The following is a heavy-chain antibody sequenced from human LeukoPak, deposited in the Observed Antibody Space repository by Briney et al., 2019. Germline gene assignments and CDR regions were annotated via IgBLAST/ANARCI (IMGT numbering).Heavy chain of an antibody. Sequence: SETLSLTCTVSGGSISSYYWSWIRKPAGKGLEWIGRIYTSGSSNYNRSLKSRVTMSVDTSKNQFSLKLSSVTAADTAVYYCAALRNGVRFPVDYWGQGTLVTVSS. CDR3: AALRNGVRFPVDY. J-gene: IGHJ4*02. CDR1: GGSISSYY. V-gene: IGHV4-4*07. CDR2: IYTSGSS. D-gene: IGHD2-8*01.